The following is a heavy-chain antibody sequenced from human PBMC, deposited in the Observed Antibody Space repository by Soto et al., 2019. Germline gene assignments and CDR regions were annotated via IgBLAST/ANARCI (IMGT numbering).Heavy chain of an antibody. D-gene: IGHD6-19*01. CDR2: FDPEDGET. CDR3: ATLPPGIAVAGSGAFDI. J-gene: IGHJ3*02. CDR1: GYTQTELS. Sequence: ASVKVSCKVSGYTQTELSMHWVRQAPGKGLEWMGGFDPEDGETIYAQKFQGRVTMTEDTSTDTAYMELSSLRSEDTAVYYCATLPPGIAVAGSGAFDIWGQGTMVTVSS. V-gene: IGHV1-24*01.